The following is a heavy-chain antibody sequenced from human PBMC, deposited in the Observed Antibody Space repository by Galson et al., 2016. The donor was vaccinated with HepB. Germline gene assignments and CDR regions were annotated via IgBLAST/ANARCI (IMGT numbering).Heavy chain of an antibody. Sequence: SLRLSCAASGFTFSSYGMHWVRQAPGKGLDWVAVVSYDGSNKYYADSVKGRFTISRDNSKNTLYLQMNSLSAGDTAVYYCAKDGSGWLEYYYYGMDVWGQGTPVTVSS. J-gene: IGHJ6*02. CDR1: GFTFSSYG. CDR2: VSYDGSNK. CDR3: AKDGSGWLEYYYYGMDV. V-gene: IGHV3-30*18. D-gene: IGHD6-19*01.